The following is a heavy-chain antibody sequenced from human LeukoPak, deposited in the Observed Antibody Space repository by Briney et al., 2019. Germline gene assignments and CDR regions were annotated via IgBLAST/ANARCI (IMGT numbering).Heavy chain of an antibody. D-gene: IGHD3-16*01. CDR2: IGYDGSKI. CDR1: GFTFSRSG. CDR3: AKEGRGGFDI. Sequence: GGSLRLSCAASGFTFSRSGMHWVRQAPGKGLEWVTFIGYDGSKIYYADSVKGRFTISRDNAKNTLYLQMNSLRAEDTAVYYCAKEGRGGFDIWGQGTMVTVSS. J-gene: IGHJ3*02. V-gene: IGHV3-30*02.